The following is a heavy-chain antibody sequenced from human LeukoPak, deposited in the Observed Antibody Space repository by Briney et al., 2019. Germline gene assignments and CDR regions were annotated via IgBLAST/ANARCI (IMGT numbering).Heavy chain of an antibody. D-gene: IGHD3-10*01. V-gene: IGHV3-43*02. CDR2: ISGDGGST. Sequence: TGGSLRLSCAASGFTFDDYAMHWVRQAPAKGLEWVSLISGDGGSTYYADSVKGRFTISRNNSKNSLYLQMNSLRTQDTALYYCAKDGSGSYYNVLFDYWGQGTLVTVSS. J-gene: IGHJ4*02. CDR3: AKDGSGSYYNVLFDY. CDR1: GFTFDDYA.